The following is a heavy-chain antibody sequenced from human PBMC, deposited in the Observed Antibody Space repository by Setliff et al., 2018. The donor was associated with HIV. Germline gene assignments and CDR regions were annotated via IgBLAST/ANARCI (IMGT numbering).Heavy chain of an antibody. CDR2: IIPIFGTA. D-gene: IGHD3-22*01. CDR3: ARATVVVVITTTTYNWFDP. CDR1: GGAFSSYA. Sequence: SVKVSCKASGGAFSSYAISWVRQAPGQGLEWMGGIIPIFGTANYAQKFQGRVTITADESTSTAYMELSSLGSEDTAVYYCARATVVVVITTTTYNWFDPWGQGTLVTVS. J-gene: IGHJ5*02. V-gene: IGHV1-69*13.